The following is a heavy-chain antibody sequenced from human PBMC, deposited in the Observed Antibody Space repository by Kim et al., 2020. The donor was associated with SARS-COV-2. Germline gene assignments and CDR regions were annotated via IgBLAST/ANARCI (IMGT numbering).Heavy chain of an antibody. J-gene: IGHJ4*02. CDR3: ASSIAVAGTAPYFDY. V-gene: IGHV3-48*03. CDR2: ISSSGSTI. D-gene: IGHD6-19*01. Sequence: GGSLRLSCAASGFTFSSYEMNWVRQAPGKGLEWVSYISSSGSTIYYADSVKGRFTISRDNAKNSLYLQMNSLRAEDTAVYYCASSIAVAGTAPYFDYWGQGTLVTVSS. CDR1: GFTFSSYE.